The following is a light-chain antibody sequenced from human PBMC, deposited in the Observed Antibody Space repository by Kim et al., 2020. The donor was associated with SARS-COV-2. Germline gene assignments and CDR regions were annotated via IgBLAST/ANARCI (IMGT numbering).Light chain of an antibody. CDR1: QDISNY. J-gene: IGKJ2*01. V-gene: IGKV1-16*02. CDR2: AAS. Sequence: VGESVTNTYRDSQDISNYLAWFKQKPGKAPKSLIYAASSLHSGVLSKFSGGGFGTDFTLTINSLQPEDFATYDCQHYKTYPYTFGQGTKREI. CDR3: QHYKTYPYT.